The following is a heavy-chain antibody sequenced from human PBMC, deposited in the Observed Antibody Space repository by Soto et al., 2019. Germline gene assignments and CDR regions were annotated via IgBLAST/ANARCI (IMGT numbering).Heavy chain of an antibody. Sequence: SETLSLTCTVSGGSVSSGSYYWSWIRQPPGKGLEWIGYIYYSGSTNYNPSLKSRVTISVDTSKNQFSLKLSSVTAADTAVYYCARDNYDSSGYGVGEWAYYYYGMDVWGQGTTVTVSS. CDR1: GGSVSSGSYY. V-gene: IGHV4-61*01. CDR3: ARDNYDSSGYGVGEWAYYYYGMDV. D-gene: IGHD3-22*01. CDR2: IYYSGST. J-gene: IGHJ6*02.